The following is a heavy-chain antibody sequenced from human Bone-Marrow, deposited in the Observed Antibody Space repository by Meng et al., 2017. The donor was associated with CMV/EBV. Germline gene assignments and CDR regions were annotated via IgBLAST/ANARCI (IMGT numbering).Heavy chain of an antibody. D-gene: IGHD2-2*02. CDR1: GYTFTSYD. V-gene: IGHV1-8*01. CDR3: ARVYCSSTSCYSAY. Sequence: ASVKVSCKASGYTFTSYDINWVRQATGQGLEWMGWMNPNSGNTGYAQKFQGRVTMTRNTSISTAYMELSSLRSEDTAVYYCARVYCSSTSCYSAYWGQGKLVNVSS. J-gene: IGHJ4*02. CDR2: MNPNSGNT.